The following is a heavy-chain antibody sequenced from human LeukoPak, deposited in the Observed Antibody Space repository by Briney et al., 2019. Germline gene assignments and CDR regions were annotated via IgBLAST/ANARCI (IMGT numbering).Heavy chain of an antibody. Sequence: PSETLSLTCAVYGGSFSGYYWSWIRQPPGKGLEWIGEINHSGSTNYNPSLKSRVTISVDTSKNQFSLKLSSVTAADTAVYYCARTHDYGDYGDPYCFDYWGKGTLVTVSS. CDR2: INHSGST. CDR1: GGSFSGYY. CDR3: ARTHDYGDYGDPYCFDY. V-gene: IGHV4-34*01. J-gene: IGHJ4*02. D-gene: IGHD4-17*01.